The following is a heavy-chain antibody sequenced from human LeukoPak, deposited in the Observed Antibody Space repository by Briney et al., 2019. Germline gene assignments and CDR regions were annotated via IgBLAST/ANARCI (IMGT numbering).Heavy chain of an antibody. CDR2: INTNTGNP. D-gene: IGHD3-10*01. V-gene: IGHV7-4-1*02. CDR1: GDTFIMYA. Sequence: ASVKVSCKASGDTFIMYAINWVRQAPGQGLERMGWINTNTGNPTYAQNFTGRFVFSLDTSVSTAYLQIRSLKTEDTAVYFCARRSMVQHLDVWGKGTTVIVSS. CDR3: ARRSMVQHLDV. J-gene: IGHJ6*04.